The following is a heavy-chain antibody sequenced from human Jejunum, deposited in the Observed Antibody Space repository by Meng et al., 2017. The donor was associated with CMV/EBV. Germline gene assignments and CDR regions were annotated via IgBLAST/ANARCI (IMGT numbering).Heavy chain of an antibody. V-gene: IGHV3-48*03. J-gene: IGHJ5*02. CDR3: VRLDLAAFYS. CDR2: ITGDGNTI. Sequence: CEASGFTFSTSEMNWVRQAPGKGLEWVSYITGDGNTIYYADSVKGRFTVSRDNAKSSLYLQMNSLRAEDTAVYYCVRLDLAAFYSWGQGTLVTVSS. D-gene: IGHD3-3*02. CDR1: GFTFSTSE.